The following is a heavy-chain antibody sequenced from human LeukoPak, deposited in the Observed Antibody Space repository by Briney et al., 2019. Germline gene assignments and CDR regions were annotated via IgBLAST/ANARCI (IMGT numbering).Heavy chain of an antibody. V-gene: IGHV3-49*03. D-gene: IGHD5-18*01. J-gene: IGHJ4*02. CDR3: TRDLTSRGYSYGAY. Sequence: GGSLRLSCAASGFTVGDYNMNWFRQAPGKGLEWVGISRSKTFGGTIEYAASVKDRFTISREDSKNIAYLQVNSLKTEDTAVYYCTRDLTSRGYSYGAYWGQGTLVTVSS. CDR2: SRSKTFGGTI. CDR1: GFTVGDYN.